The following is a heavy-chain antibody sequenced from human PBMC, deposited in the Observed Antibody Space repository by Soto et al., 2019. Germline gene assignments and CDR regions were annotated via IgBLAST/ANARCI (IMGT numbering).Heavy chain of an antibody. CDR2: IWFDGTNK. V-gene: IGHV3-33*01. CDR3: ARDQRGRRAFVYGMDV. Sequence: QVQLVESGGGVVQPGRSLRHSCAASGFTFSNFDMHWVRQAPGKGLEWVAIIWFDGTNKFYGDSVKGRFTISRDNSNNTLDLQMNSLRAGDTAVYYCARDQRGRRAFVYGMDVWGQGTTVTVSS. CDR1: GFTFSNFD. D-gene: IGHD3-16*01. J-gene: IGHJ6*02.